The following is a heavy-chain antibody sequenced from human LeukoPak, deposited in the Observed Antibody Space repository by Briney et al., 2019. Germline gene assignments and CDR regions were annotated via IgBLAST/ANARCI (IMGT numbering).Heavy chain of an antibody. Sequence: GGSLRLSCAASGFTFSSYGMHWVRQAPGKGLEWVAFIRYDGSNKYYADSVKGRFTISRDNSKNTLYLQMNSLRAEDTAVYYCAKTPPMVRVVMPFYYYMDVWGKGTTVTVSS. CDR2: IRYDGSNK. J-gene: IGHJ6*03. D-gene: IGHD3-10*01. CDR3: AKTPPMVRVVMPFYYYMDV. CDR1: GFTFSSYG. V-gene: IGHV3-30*02.